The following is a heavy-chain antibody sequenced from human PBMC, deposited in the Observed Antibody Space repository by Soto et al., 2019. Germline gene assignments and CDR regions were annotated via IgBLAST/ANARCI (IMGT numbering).Heavy chain of an antibody. CDR1: GFTFSSYA. CDR3: AQRLRYFDWPPEPH. D-gene: IGHD3-9*01. V-gene: IGHV3-23*01. CDR2: TSGSGGST. J-gene: IGHJ4*02. Sequence: GGSLRLSCAASGFTFSSYAMSWVSQAPGKGLEWVSATSGSGGSTYYADSVKGRFTISRDNSKNTLYLQMNSLRAEDTAVYYYAQRLRYFDWPPEPHWGQGTLVTVSS.